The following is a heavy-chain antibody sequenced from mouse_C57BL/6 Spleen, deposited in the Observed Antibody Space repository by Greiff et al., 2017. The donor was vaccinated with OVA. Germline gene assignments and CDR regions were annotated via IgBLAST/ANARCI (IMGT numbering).Heavy chain of an antibody. D-gene: IGHD4-1*01. V-gene: IGHV1-18*01. J-gene: IGHJ3*01. CDR1: GYTFTDYN. Sequence: DVQLQESGPELVKPGASVKIPCKASGYTFTDYNMDWVKQSHGKSLEWIGDINPNNGGTIYNQKFKGKATLTVDKSSSTAYMELRSLTSEDTAVYYCARSNWDGAWFAYWGQGTLVTVSA. CDR3: ARSNWDGAWFAY. CDR2: INPNNGGT.